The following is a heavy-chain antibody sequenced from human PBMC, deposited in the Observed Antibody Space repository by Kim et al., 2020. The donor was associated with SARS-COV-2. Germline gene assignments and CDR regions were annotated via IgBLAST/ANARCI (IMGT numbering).Heavy chain of an antibody. V-gene: IGHV1-46*01. Sequence: ASVKVSCKASGYTFISYYIHWVRQAPGQGLEWMGIINPSGGSTTYARKFEGRVTMTRDTSTSTVNMELSSLSSEDTAIYFCAKVKRPEMVRGYDAFDLWGQGTSVTVAS. CDR1: GYTFISYY. J-gene: IGHJ3*01. D-gene: IGHD3-10*01. CDR2: INPSGGST. CDR3: AKVKRPEMVRGYDAFDL.